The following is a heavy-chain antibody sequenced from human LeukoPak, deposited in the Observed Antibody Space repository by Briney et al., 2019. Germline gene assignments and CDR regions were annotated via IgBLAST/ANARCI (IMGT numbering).Heavy chain of an antibody. V-gene: IGHV3-21*01. D-gene: IGHD3-22*01. J-gene: IGHJ3*02. CDR2: ISSSSSYI. CDR1: GFTFSSYS. CDR3: ARERPLDSSGYDAFDI. Sequence: KPGGSLRLSCAASGFTFSSYSMNWVRQAPGKGLEWVSSISSSSSYIYYADSVKGRFTISRDNAKNSLYLQMNSLRAEDTAVYYCARERPLDSSGYDAFDIWGQGTMVTVSS.